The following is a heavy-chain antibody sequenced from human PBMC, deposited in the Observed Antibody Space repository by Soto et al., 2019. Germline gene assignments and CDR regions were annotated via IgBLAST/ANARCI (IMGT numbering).Heavy chain of an antibody. CDR3: ARLAGEGQLWLEHRDYYYYGMDV. CDR1: GYSFTSYW. Sequence: GESLKISCKGSGYSFTSYWIGWVRQMPGKGLEWMGIIYPGDSDTRYSPSFQGQVTISADKSISTAYLQWSSLKASDTAMYYCARLAGEGQLWLEHRDYYYYGMDVWGQGTTVTVSS. CDR2: IYPGDSDT. J-gene: IGHJ6*02. D-gene: IGHD5-18*01. V-gene: IGHV5-51*01.